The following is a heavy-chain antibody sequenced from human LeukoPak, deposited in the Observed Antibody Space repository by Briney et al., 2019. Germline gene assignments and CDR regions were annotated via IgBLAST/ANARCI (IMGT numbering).Heavy chain of an antibody. CDR3: ARGDLRFLEWLLFDY. CDR2: IHYSGST. Sequence: SETLSLTCTVSGGSISSSSYYWGWIRQPPGKGLEWIGSIHYSGSTNYNPSLKSRVTISVDTSKNQFSLKLSSVTAADTAVYYCARGDLRFLEWLLFDYWGQGTLVTVSS. V-gene: IGHV4-39*07. D-gene: IGHD3-3*01. CDR1: GGSISSSSYY. J-gene: IGHJ4*02.